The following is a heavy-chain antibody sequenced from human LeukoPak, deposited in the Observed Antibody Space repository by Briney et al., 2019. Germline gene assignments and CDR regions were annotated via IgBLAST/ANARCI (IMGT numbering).Heavy chain of an antibody. V-gene: IGHV3-30*04. Sequence: GGSLRLSCAASGFTFSSYAMHWVRQAPGKGLEWVAVISYDGSNKYYADSVKGRFTISRDNSKNTLYLQMNSLRAEDTAVYYCARASGVDTAMVKVGFLDYWGQGTLVTVSS. CDR1: GFTFSSYA. J-gene: IGHJ4*02. D-gene: IGHD5-18*01. CDR3: ARASGVDTAMVKVGFLDY. CDR2: ISYDGSNK.